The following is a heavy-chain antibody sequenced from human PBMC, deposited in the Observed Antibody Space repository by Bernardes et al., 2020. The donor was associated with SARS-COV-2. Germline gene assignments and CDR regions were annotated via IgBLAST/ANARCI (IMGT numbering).Heavy chain of an antibody. CDR2: INHSGST. J-gene: IGHJ4*02. Sequence: SETLSLTCAVYGGSFSGYYWSWIRQPPGKGLEWIGEINHSGSTNYNPSLKSRVTISVDTSKNQFSLKLSSVTAADTAVYYCARGYYDILTGYPRTRPFDYWGQGTLVTVSS. D-gene: IGHD3-9*01. V-gene: IGHV4-34*01. CDR3: ARGYYDILTGYPRTRPFDY. CDR1: GGSFSGYY.